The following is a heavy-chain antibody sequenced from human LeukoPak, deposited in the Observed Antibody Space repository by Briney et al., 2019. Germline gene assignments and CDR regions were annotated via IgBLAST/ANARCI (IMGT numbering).Heavy chain of an antibody. V-gene: IGHV1-69*05. CDR3: ARDFATYYYDSSGYV. J-gene: IGHJ4*02. CDR1: GGTFSSYA. D-gene: IGHD3-22*01. CDR2: IIPIFGTA. Sequence: SVKVSCKASGGTFSSYAISWVRQAPGQGLEWMGRIIPIFGTANYAQKFQGRVTIPTDESTSTAYMELNSLRSEDTAVYYCARDFATYYYDSSGYVWGQGTLVTVSS.